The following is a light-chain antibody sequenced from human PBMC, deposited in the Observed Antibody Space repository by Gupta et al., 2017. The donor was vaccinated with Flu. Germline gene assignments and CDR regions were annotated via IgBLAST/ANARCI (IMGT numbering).Light chain of an antibody. CDR2: WAS. V-gene: IGKV4-1*01. J-gene: IGKJ4*01. CDR1: QSVLYSSKNKNY. Sequence: DIVMTQSPDSLAVSLGERATINCKSSQSVLYSSKNKNYLAWYQQKPGQPPKLLIYWASTRESGVPDRFSGSGSGTDFTLTISSLQAEDVAVYYCQQEDSTPNSFGGGTKVEIK. CDR3: QQEDSTPNS.